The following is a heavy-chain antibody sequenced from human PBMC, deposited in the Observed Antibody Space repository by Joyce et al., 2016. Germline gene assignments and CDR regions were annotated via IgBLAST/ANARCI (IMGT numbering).Heavy chain of an antibody. CDR3: DRVGQVRYFGFFDY. Sequence: QVQLQESGPGLVKPSQTLSLTCTVSGDSISSGDYYWNWIRQPPGKGLEWVGYISYSGSTYYNPSLKSRVTMSVDTSKNHFSLKLNSVTAADTAVYYCDRVGQVRYFGFFDYWGQGTLVTVSS. V-gene: IGHV4-30-4*01. CDR1: GDSISSGDYY. CDR2: ISYSGST. J-gene: IGHJ4*02. D-gene: IGHD3-9*01.